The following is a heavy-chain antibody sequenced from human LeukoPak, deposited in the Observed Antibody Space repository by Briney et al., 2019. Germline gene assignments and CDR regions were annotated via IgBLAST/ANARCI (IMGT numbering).Heavy chain of an antibody. CDR1: GGSFSGYY. V-gene: IGHV4-34*01. CDR3: ARTWFAGYFDY. CDR2: INHSGST. D-gene: IGHD1-1*01. Sequence: SETLSLTCAVYGGSFSGYYWSWIRQPPGKGLEWIGEINHSGSTNYKPSLKSRVTISVDTSKNQFSLKLSSVTAADTAVYYCARTWFAGYFDYWGQGTLVTVSS. J-gene: IGHJ4*02.